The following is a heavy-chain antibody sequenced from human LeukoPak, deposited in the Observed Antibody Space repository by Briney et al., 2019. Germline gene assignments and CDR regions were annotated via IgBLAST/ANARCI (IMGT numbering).Heavy chain of an antibody. J-gene: IGHJ4*02. CDR1: GGSISSGSYY. D-gene: IGHD1-26*01. V-gene: IGHV4-61*02. CDR3: ARGNKDGIIVSRFDY. CDR2: IHTSGST. Sequence: SQTLSLTRTVSGGSISSGSYYWTWIRQPAGKTLEWIGRIHTSGSTNYNPSLKSRVTISGDTSKNQFSLKVSSVTAADTAVYYCARGNKDGIIVSRFDYWGQGTLVTVSS.